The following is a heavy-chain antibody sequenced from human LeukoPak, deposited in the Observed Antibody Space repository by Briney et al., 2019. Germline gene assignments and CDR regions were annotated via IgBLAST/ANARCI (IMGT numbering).Heavy chain of an antibody. CDR2: TYYRSKWYN. V-gene: IGHV6-1*01. CDR1: GDSVSSNSAA. D-gene: IGHD6-19*01. Sequence: SQTLSLTCAISGDSVSSNSAAWNWIRQSPSRVLEWMGRTYYRSKWYNDYAVSVKSRITINPDTSKNQFSLQLNSVTPEDTAVYYCARAMDSSGWYGVWYYYYYMDVWGKGTTVTISS. CDR3: ARAMDSSGWYGVWYYYYYMDV. J-gene: IGHJ6*03.